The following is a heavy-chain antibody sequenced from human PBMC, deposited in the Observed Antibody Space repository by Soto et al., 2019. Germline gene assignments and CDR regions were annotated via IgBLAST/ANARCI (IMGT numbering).Heavy chain of an antibody. J-gene: IGHJ5*02. D-gene: IGHD1-1*01. CDR2: IYATGTT. Sequence: PSETLSLTCTVSGASISGFYWSWIRKSAGKGLEWIGRIYATGTTDYNPSLKSRVMMSVDTSKKQFSLKLRSVTAADTAVYYCVRDGTKTLRDWFDPWGQGISVTVSS. CDR3: VRDGTKTLRDWFDP. CDR1: GASISGFY. V-gene: IGHV4-4*07.